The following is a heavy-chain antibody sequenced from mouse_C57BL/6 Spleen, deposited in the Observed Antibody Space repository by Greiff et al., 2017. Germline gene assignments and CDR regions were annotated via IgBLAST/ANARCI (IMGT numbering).Heavy chain of an antibody. Sequence: QVQLQQSGADLAKPGASVKLSCKASGYTFTSYWMHWVKQRPGQGLEWIGYINPSSGYTKYNQKFKNKSTLTADKSSSTAYMQLSSLTYEDSAVYYCARMPYYGSSYDYFDYWGQGTTLTVTS. V-gene: IGHV1-7*01. CDR1: GYTFTSYW. D-gene: IGHD1-1*01. J-gene: IGHJ2*01. CDR3: ARMPYYGSSYDYFDY. CDR2: INPSSGYT.